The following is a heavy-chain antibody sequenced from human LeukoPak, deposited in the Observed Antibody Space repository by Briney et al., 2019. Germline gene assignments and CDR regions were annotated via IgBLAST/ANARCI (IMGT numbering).Heavy chain of an antibody. CDR1: GFTFSSYG. D-gene: IGHD3-3*01. Sequence: GGSLRLSCAASGFTFSSYGMHWVRQAPGKGLEWVAVIWYDGSNKYYADSVKGRFTISRDNSKNTLYLQMNSLRAEDTAVYYCATSGGDFWSGYYSYGMDVWGQGTTVTVSS. CDR3: ATSGGDFWSGYYSYGMDV. CDR2: IWYDGSNK. J-gene: IGHJ6*02. V-gene: IGHV3-33*01.